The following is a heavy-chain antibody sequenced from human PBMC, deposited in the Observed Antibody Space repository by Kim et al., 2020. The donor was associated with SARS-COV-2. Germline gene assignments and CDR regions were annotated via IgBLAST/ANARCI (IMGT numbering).Heavy chain of an antibody. V-gene: IGHV1-3*01. CDR2: INAGNGNT. J-gene: IGHJ4*02. Sequence: ASVKVSCKASGYTFTSYAMHWVRQAPGQRLEWMGWINAGNGNTKYSQKFQGRFTITRDTSASTAYMELSSLRSEDTAVYYCARGLYQYYYGSGAVVPGDFDYWGQGTLVTVSS. CDR3: ARGLYQYYYGSGAVVPGDFDY. D-gene: IGHD3-10*01. CDR1: GYTFTSYA.